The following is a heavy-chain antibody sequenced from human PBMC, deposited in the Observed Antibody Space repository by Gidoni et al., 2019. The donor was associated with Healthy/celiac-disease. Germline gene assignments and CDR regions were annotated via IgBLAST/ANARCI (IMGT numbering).Heavy chain of an antibody. D-gene: IGHD1-20*01. V-gene: IGHV4-59*01. CDR3: AREWVTGTTDYFDY. CDR2: IYYSGST. J-gene: IGHJ4*02. Sequence: QVQLQESGPGLVKPSETLSLTCTVSGGSISSYYWSWIRQPPGKGLEWIGYIYYSGSTNYNPSLKSRVTISVDTSKNQFSLKLSSVTAADTAVYYCAREWVTGTTDYFDYWGQGTLVTVSS. CDR1: GGSISSYY.